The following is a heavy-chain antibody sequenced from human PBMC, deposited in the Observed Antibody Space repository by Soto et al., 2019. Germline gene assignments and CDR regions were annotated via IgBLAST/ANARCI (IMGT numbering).Heavy chain of an antibody. D-gene: IGHD2-15*01. CDR1: GFTFSNAW. Sequence: EVQLVESGGGLVKPGGSLRLSCAASGFTFSNAWMSWVRQAPGKGLEWVGRIKSKTDGGTTDYAAPVKGRFTISRDDSKNTLYLQMNSLKTADKAVYYCTTDGAIVVVVAANGGRNYGMDVWGQGTTVTVSS. V-gene: IGHV3-15*01. CDR2: IKSKTDGGTT. CDR3: TTDGAIVVVVAANGGRNYGMDV. J-gene: IGHJ6*02.